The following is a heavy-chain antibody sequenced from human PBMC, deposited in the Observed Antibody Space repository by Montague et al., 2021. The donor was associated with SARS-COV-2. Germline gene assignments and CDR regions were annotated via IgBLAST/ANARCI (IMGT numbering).Heavy chain of an antibody. CDR1: GGSISSYY. D-gene: IGHD3-10*01. V-gene: IGHV4-4*07. CDR3: ASIPTRLNTVRGVIDN. J-gene: IGHJ4*02. CDR2: LYITGST. Sequence: SETLSLTCTVSGGSISSYYWSWIRQSAGKGLEWIGRLYITGSTNYNSALEGRVTMSEDTSRNQFYLKLTSVTAADTAVYYCASIPTRLNTVRGVIDNWGQGVLVTVSS.